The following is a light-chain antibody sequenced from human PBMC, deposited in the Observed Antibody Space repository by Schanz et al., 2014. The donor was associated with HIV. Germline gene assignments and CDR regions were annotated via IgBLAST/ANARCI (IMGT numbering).Light chain of an antibody. Sequence: QSVLTQPPSASGTPGQRVTISCSGSSSNIGRNTVNWYQQLPGTAPKLLIYSYNQRPSGVPDRFSASKSGTSASLAITGLQAEDEADYYCSSYAGSNKMVFGGGTKLTVL. J-gene: IGLJ2*01. CDR2: SYN. CDR3: SSYAGSNKMV. CDR1: SSNIGRNT. V-gene: IGLV1-44*01.